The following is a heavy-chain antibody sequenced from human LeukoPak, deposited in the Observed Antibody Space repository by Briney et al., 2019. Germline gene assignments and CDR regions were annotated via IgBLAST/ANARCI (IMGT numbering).Heavy chain of an antibody. V-gene: IGHV3-30-3*01. Sequence: GGSLRLSCAASGFTFSSYAMHWVRQAPGKGLEWVAVISYDGSNKYYADSVKGRFTISRDNSKNTLYLQMNSLRAEDTAAYYCARGEARYYDSSGYYYQVDYYYYGMDVWGQGTTVTVSS. CDR2: ISYDGSNK. CDR1: GFTFSSYA. D-gene: IGHD3-22*01. CDR3: ARGEARYYDSSGYYYQVDYYYYGMDV. J-gene: IGHJ6*02.